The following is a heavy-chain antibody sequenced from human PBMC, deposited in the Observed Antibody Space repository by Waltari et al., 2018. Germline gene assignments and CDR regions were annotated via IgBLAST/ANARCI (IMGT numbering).Heavy chain of an antibody. CDR2: FSYSGTT. V-gene: IGHV4-39*01. J-gene: IGHJ3*01. CDR1: GGSITSARHY. CDR3: ATYIGASVGTASFDV. Sequence: QLQLQESGPGLVKPSETVSLTCSVSGGSITSARHYWGWIRQPPGQGLEWVGTFSYSGTTYNSPSLHSRVTISRDTSKNQLSLKLDSVTASDTAVYYCATYIGASVGTASFDVWGQGTMVTVSS. D-gene: IGHD5-12*01.